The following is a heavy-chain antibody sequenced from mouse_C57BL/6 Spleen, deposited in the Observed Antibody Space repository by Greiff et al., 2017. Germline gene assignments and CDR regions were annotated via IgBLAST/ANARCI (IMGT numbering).Heavy chain of an antibody. J-gene: IGHJ3*01. V-gene: IGHV1-26*01. CDR2: INPNNGGT. D-gene: IGHD5-5*01. CDR1: GYTFTDYY. Sequence: VQLQQSGPELVKPGASVKISCKASGYTFTDYYMNWVKQSHGKSLEWIGDINPNNGGTSYNQKFKGKATLTVDKSSSTAYMELRSLTSEDSAVYYCARRDYLSAYWGQGTLVTVSA. CDR3: ARRDYLSAY.